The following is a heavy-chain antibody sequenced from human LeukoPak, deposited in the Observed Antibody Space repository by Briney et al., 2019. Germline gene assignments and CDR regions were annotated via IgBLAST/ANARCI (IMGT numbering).Heavy chain of an antibody. D-gene: IGHD3-22*01. Sequence: PSETLSLTCTVSGGSISSSSYYWGWIRQPPGKGLKWIASIYYGGSTYYNPSLKSRVTISVDPSKNQFSLRLSSVTASDTAVYYCARPGRPYDTSVDPWGQGTLVTVSS. CDR2: IYYGGST. CDR3: ARPGRPYDTSVDP. CDR1: GGSISSSSYY. J-gene: IGHJ5*02. V-gene: IGHV4-39*01.